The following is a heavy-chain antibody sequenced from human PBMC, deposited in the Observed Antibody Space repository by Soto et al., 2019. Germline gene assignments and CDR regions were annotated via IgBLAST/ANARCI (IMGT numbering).Heavy chain of an antibody. CDR3: ARDQDDYGSENYSTRIDF. D-gene: IGHD3-10*01. CDR1: GGIFSTYA. Sequence: QVQLVQAWAEVKKPGSSVKVSCKASGGIFSTYAISWLRQSPEQGLEWMGGIIPIFGTPNYAQRFQGRFTITAEESTSTAYMELSRPRSEDTAVYYCARDQDDYGSENYSTRIDFWGQGTLVTVSS. J-gene: IGHJ4*02. V-gene: IGHV1-69*01. CDR2: IIPIFGTP.